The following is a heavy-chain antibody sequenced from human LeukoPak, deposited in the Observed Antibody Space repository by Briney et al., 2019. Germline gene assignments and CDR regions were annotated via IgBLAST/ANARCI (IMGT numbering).Heavy chain of an antibody. CDR3: ARGPFGDSSGYYH. CDR2: IYSGGST. V-gene: IGHV3-53*01. Sequence: GGSLRLSCAASGFTVSNNYMSWVRQAPGKGLEWVSVIYSGGSTYYADSVKGRFTISRDNSKNTLYLQMNSLRAEDTAVYYCARGPFGDSSGYYHWGQGTLVTVSS. CDR1: GFTVSNNY. J-gene: IGHJ5*02. D-gene: IGHD3-22*01.